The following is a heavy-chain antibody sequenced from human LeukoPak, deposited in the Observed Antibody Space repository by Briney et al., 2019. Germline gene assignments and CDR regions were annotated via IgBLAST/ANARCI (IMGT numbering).Heavy chain of an antibody. D-gene: IGHD6-13*01. CDR1: GGSISSYY. CDR2: IYYSGSS. J-gene: IGHJ4*02. Sequence: SETLSLTCTVSGGSISSYYWSWIRQPPGKGLEWIGYIYYSGSSNYNPSLKSRVTISVDTSKNQFSLKLSSVTAADTAVYYCARGEQQLVRVRYDYWGQGTLVTVSS. V-gene: IGHV4-59*01. CDR3: ARGEQQLVRVRYDY.